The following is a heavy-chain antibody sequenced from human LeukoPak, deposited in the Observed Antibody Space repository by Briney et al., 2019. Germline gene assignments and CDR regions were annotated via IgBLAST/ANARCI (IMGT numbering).Heavy chain of an antibody. CDR2: ISYTGST. Sequence: SETLSLTCTVSGGSISSYYWSWIRQPPGKGLEWIGYISYTGSTNYNPSLRSRVTISVDTSKNQFSLKVNSVTAADTAMYYCARDVPTGRFDYWGQGTLATVSS. CDR1: GGSISSYY. J-gene: IGHJ4*02. V-gene: IGHV4-59*01. D-gene: IGHD2-2*01. CDR3: ARDVPTGRFDY.